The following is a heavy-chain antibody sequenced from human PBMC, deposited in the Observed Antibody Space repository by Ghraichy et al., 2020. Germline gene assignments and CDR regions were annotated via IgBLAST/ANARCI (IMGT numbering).Heavy chain of an antibody. CDR3: ARDLPWFDP. V-gene: IGHV4-59*01. J-gene: IGHJ5*02. CDR2: IYYSGNT. Sequence: SQTLSLTCTVSGASISSYYWSWIRQPPGKGLEWIGYIYYSGNTNYNPSLKSRVTISVDTSKNQLSLKLNSVTPADTAVYYCARDLPWFDPWGQGTLVTVSS. CDR1: GASISSYY. D-gene: IGHD5/OR15-5a*01.